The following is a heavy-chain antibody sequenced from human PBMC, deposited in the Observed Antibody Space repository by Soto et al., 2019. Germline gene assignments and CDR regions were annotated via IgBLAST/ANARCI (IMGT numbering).Heavy chain of an antibody. CDR2: ISYDGSNK. V-gene: IGHV3-30-3*01. Sequence: PGGSLRLSCAASGFTFSSYAMHWVRQAPGKGLEWVAVISYDGSNKYYADSVKGRFTISRDNSKNTLYLQMNSLRAEDTAVYYCARDRGIQLWFDYWGQGTLVTAPQ. CDR3: ARDRGIQLWFDY. D-gene: IGHD5-18*01. CDR1: GFTFSSYA. J-gene: IGHJ4*02.